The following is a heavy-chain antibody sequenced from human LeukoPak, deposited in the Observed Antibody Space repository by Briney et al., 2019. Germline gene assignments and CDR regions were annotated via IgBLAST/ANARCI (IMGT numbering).Heavy chain of an antibody. CDR1: GYTFPIYD. V-gene: IGHV1-18*01. J-gene: IGHJ4*02. CDR3: ARARAVAGLLILEQ. D-gene: IGHD6-19*01. CDR2: ISAYNGNT. Sequence: GASVKVSCKASGYTFPIYDLSGVPQAWAQGLEGVRWISAYNGNTNYAQKLQGRVTMTTDTSTSTAYMELRSLRSDDTAVYYCARARAVAGLLILEQGGQGTLVTVSS.